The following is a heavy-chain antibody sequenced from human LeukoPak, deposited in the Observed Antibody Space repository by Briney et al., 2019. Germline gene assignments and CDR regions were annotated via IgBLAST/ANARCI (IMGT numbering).Heavy chain of an antibody. V-gene: IGHV1-18*01. J-gene: IGHJ4*02. D-gene: IGHD6-6*01. CDR2: ISAYNGNA. CDR1: GYTFTDYP. Sequence: GASVKVSCTASGYTFTDYPMNWVRQAPGQGLEWMGWISAYNGNANYAQKLQGRVTMTTDTSTSTAYMELRSLRSGDTAVYYCAREKYSSSSGCFDYWGQGTLVTVSS. CDR3: AREKYSSSSGCFDY.